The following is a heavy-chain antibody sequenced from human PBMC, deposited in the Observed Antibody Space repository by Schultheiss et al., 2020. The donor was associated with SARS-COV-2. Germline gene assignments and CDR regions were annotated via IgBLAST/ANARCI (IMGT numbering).Heavy chain of an antibody. V-gene: IGHV3-48*03. J-gene: IGHJ6*02. Sequence: GGSLRLSCAASGFTFSSYEMNWVRQAPGKGLEWVSYISSSGSTIYYADSVKGRFTISRDNAKNSLYLQMNSLRAEDTAVYYCARELGYCSSTSCYTHGYYGMDVWGQGTTVTVSS. D-gene: IGHD2-2*02. CDR3: ARELGYCSSTSCYTHGYYGMDV. CDR2: ISSSGSTI. CDR1: GFTFSSYE.